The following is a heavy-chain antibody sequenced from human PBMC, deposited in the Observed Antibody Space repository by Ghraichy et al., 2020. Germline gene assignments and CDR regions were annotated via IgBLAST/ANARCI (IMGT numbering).Heavy chain of an antibody. D-gene: IGHD3-22*01. CDR2: ISYDGSNK. CDR3: AKDLTLGYYDRPHDAFDI. J-gene: IGHJ3*02. V-gene: IGHV3-30*18. CDR1: GFTFSSYG. Sequence: GGSLRLSCAASGFTFSSYGMHWVRQAPGKGLEWVAVISYDGSNKYYADSVKGRFTISRDNSKNTLYLQMNSLRAEDTAVYYCAKDLTLGYYDRPHDAFDIWGQGTMVTVSS.